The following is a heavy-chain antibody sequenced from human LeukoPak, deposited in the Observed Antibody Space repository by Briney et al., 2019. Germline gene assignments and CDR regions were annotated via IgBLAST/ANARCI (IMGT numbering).Heavy chain of an antibody. CDR1: GFTFSSYS. CDR3: ARPYYDSSCYYRFDY. Sequence: GGSLRLSCAASGFTFSSYSMNWVRQAPGKGLEWVSSISSSSNYIYYADSVKGRFTISSYNAKNSLYVQMNSLRVEGTAVYCCARPYYDSSCYYRFDYWGQGTLVTVSS. J-gene: IGHJ4*02. V-gene: IGHV3-21*01. CDR2: ISSSSNYI. D-gene: IGHD3-22*01.